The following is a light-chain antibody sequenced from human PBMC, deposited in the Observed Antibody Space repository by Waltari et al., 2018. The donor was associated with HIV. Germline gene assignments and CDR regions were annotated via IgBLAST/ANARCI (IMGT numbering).Light chain of an antibody. Sequence: HSALPQPASVSAFPGQSITISCTGTSSLFGISNYVSWYQQPPGNVPKVIISEVISRPSGVSTRFSGSKSGNTASLTISGLQPEDEADYYCTSYTSNDTLLFGGGTKVTVL. CDR2: EVI. J-gene: IGLJ2*01. CDR1: SSLFGISNY. CDR3: TSYTSNDTLL. V-gene: IGLV2-14*01.